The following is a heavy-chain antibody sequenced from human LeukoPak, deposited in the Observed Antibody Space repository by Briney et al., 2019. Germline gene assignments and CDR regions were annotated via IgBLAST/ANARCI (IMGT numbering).Heavy chain of an antibody. Sequence: SETLSLTCAVYGGSFSGYYWNWIRQPPGKGLEWIGEINHSGSTNYNPSLKSRVTISVDTSKNQISLKLSSVTAADTAVYYCASRGYSYGSWGQGTLVTVSS. CDR3: ASRGYSYGS. V-gene: IGHV4-34*01. D-gene: IGHD5-18*01. CDR2: INHSGST. J-gene: IGHJ4*02. CDR1: GGSFSGYY.